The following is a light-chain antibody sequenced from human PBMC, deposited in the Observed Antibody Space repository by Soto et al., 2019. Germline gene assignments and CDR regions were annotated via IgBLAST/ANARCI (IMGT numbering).Light chain of an antibody. CDR3: QSYGDSLSGYV. Sequence: QSVLTQPPSVSGAPGQRVTISCTGSNSNIGAGYDVHWYQQLPGTAPKLLIYGNSNRPSGVPDRFSGSKSGTSAPLTITGLQAEDEADYYCQSYGDSLSGYVFGTGTKV. CDR2: GNS. J-gene: IGLJ1*01. CDR1: NSNIGAGYD. V-gene: IGLV1-40*01.